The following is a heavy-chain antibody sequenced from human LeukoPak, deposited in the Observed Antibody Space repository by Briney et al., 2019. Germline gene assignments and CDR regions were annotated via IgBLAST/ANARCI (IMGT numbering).Heavy chain of an antibody. CDR1: GYSISSGYY. CDR2: IHHSGST. CDR3: AREANWNYGY. V-gene: IGHV4-38-2*02. D-gene: IGHD1-7*01. J-gene: IGHJ4*02. Sequence: SETLSLTCTVSGYSISSGYYWGWIRPPPGKGLEWIGSIHHSGSTYYNPSLKSRVTISEDTPKNQFSLKLNSVTAADTAAYYCAREANWNYGYWGQGTLVTVSS.